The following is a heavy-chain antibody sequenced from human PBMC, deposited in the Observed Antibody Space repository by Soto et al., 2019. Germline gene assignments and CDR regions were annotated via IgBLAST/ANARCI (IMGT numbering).Heavy chain of an antibody. CDR2: IKSKTDGGTT. Sequence: GGPLRLSCAASGFTFSNAWMSWVRQAPGKGLEWVGRIKSKTDGGTTDYAAPVKGRFTISRDDSKNTLYLQMNSLKTEDTAVYYCTTVPFAPFLEWFFDPWGQGTLVTVSS. D-gene: IGHD3-3*02. J-gene: IGHJ5*02. V-gene: IGHV3-15*01. CDR1: GFTFSNAW. CDR3: TTVPFAPFLEWFFDP.